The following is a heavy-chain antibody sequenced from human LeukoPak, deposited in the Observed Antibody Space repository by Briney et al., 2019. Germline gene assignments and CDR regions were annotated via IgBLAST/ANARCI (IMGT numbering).Heavy chain of an antibody. J-gene: IGHJ4*02. CDR3: ARERVGRPNYYDSSGYSV. Sequence: GASVKVSCKASGGTFSSYAISWVRQAPGQGLEWMGGIIPIFGTANYAQKFQGRVTITADESTSTAYMELSSLRSEDTAVYYCARERVGRPNYYDSSGYSVWGQGTLVTVSS. CDR2: IIPIFGTA. D-gene: IGHD3-22*01. V-gene: IGHV1-69*13. CDR1: GGTFSSYA.